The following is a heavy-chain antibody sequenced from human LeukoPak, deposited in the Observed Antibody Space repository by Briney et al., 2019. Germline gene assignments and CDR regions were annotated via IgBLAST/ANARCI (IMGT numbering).Heavy chain of an antibody. J-gene: IGHJ4*02. CDR2: INPSGGST. CDR3: ASLTVGATLFDY. V-gene: IGHV1-46*01. D-gene: IGHD1-26*01. Sequence: ASVKVSCEASGYTFTSYYMHWVRQAPGQGLEWMGIINPSGGSTSYAQKFQGRVTITRDTSTSTVYMELSSLRSEDTAVYYCASLTVGATLFDYWGQGTLVTVSS. CDR1: GYTFTSYY.